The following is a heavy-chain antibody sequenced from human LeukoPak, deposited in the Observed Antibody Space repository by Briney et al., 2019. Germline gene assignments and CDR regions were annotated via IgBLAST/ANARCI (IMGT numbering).Heavy chain of an antibody. D-gene: IGHD3-3*01. CDR2: ISAYNGNT. V-gene: IGHV1-18*01. Sequence: ASVKVSCKASGYTFTSYGISWVRQAPGQGLEWMGWISAYNGNTNYAQKLQGRVTMTTDTSTSTAYMELRRLRSDDTAVYYCARDRYYDFWSGYLDWGQGTLVTVSS. CDR1: GYTFTSYG. CDR3: ARDRYYDFWSGYLD. J-gene: IGHJ4*02.